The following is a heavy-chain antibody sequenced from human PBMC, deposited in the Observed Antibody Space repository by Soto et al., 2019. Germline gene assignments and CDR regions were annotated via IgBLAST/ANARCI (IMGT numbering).Heavy chain of an antibody. CDR2: IIPIFGTA. CDR3: ARDFRSTAFDI. CDR1: GGTYSVYS. D-gene: IGHD2-2*01. Sequence: SVKVSCKASGGTYSVYSISWVRQAPGQGLEWMGGIIPIFGTANYAQKFQGRVTITADESTSTAYMELSSLRSEDTAVYYCARDFRSTAFDIWGQGTMVTVSS. J-gene: IGHJ3*02. V-gene: IGHV1-69*13.